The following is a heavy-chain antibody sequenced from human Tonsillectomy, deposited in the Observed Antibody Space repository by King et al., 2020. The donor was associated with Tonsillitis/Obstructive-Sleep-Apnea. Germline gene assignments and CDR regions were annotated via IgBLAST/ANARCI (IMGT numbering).Heavy chain of an antibody. CDR1: GGTFSSYV. CDR2: FIHILGIA. D-gene: IGHD5-24*01. J-gene: IGHJ4*02. CDR3: ARVAVEMATIAHFDY. V-gene: IGHV1-69*10. Sequence: EQLVQSGAEIKTPGSSVKVSCKASGGTFSSYVITWVRQAPGQGLEWMGGFIHILGIANYAQKFQGRVTITADKATSTAYMELSSLRSEDTAVYYCARVAVEMATIAHFDYWGQGTLVTVSS.